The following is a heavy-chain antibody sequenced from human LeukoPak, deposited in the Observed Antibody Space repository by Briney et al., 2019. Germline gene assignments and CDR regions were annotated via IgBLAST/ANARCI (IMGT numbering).Heavy chain of an antibody. V-gene: IGHV3-23*01. D-gene: IGHD6-19*01. CDR1: GFTFRSYW. J-gene: IGHJ4*02. CDR3: AKETHQSSGWPLDY. CDR2: ITGSDGST. Sequence: PGGTLRRSCAASGFTFRSYWMSWVRQAPGKGLECVSSITGSDGSTFYADSVRGRFTISRDNSKNTLYLQMNSLRAEDTAVYYCAKETHQSSGWPLDYWGQGTLVTVSS.